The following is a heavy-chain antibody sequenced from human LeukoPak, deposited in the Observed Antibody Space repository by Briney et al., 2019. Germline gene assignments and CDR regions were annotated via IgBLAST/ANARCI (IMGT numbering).Heavy chain of an antibody. J-gene: IGHJ6*03. CDR2: IRYDGSNK. V-gene: IGHV3-30*02. D-gene: IGHD2-15*01. CDR1: GFTFSSYG. Sequence: PGGSLRLSCAASGFTFSSYGMHWVRQAPGKGLEWVAFIRYDGSNKYYAGSVKGRFTISRDNSKNTLYLQMNSLRAEDTAVYYCAKDLGASCSGGSCYSTPYYYYYMDVWGKGTTVTVSS. CDR3: AKDLGASCSGGSCYSTPYYYYYMDV.